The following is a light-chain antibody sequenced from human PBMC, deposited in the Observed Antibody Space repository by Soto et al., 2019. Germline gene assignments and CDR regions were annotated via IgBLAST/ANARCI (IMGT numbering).Light chain of an antibody. CDR1: QSISTN. J-gene: IGKJ1*01. V-gene: IGKV1-39*01. CDR2: EAS. Sequence: DIHMTQTPSSLSASVGDRVTVTCRASQSISTNLNWYQQKTGKAPKLLIYEASSLQRGVPSRFSGSGSGTDFNLTISSLQPEDFATYECQHRYITPWKFGQGTKVDIK. CDR3: QHRYITPWK.